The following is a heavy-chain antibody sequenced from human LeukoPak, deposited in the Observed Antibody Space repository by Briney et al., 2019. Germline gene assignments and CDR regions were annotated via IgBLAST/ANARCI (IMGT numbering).Heavy chain of an antibody. V-gene: IGHV4-39*07. J-gene: IGHJ4*02. Sequence: SETLSLTCTVSGGSISSSSYYWGWIRQPPGKGLEWIGSIHYSGSTNYNPSLKSRVTISVDTSKNQFSLKLSSVTAADTAVYYCAGARGYSYGKFDYWGQGTLVTVSS. CDR3: AGARGYSYGKFDY. D-gene: IGHD5-18*01. CDR2: IHYSGST. CDR1: GGSISSSSYY.